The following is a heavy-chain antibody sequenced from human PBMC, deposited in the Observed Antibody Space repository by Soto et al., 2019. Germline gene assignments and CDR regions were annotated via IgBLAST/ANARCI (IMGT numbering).Heavy chain of an antibody. CDR2: ITPIFGTP. J-gene: IGHJ2*01. Sequence: QVQLVQSGTEVKKPGSSVKVSCKASGGTFSRYAINWVRQAPGQGLEWMGGITPIFGTPNYAQKFQGRVTITXXGXTXXAYMELRRLRFEDTAVYYCPQTLGLAVSGPGRFDLWGRGTLVTVTS. V-gene: IGHV1-69*05. CDR3: PQTLGLAVSGPGRFDL. D-gene: IGHD6-19*01. CDR1: GGTFSRYA.